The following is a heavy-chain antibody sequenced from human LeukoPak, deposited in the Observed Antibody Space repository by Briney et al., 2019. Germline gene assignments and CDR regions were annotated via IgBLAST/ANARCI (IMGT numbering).Heavy chain of an antibody. V-gene: IGHV3-21*04. Sequence: GGSLRLSCAASGFTFSSYSMNWVRQAPGKGLEWVSSISSSSSYIYYADSVKGRFTISRDNSKNTLYLQMNSLRAEDTAVYYCAKGGTVVASTHYWGQGTLVTVSS. CDR1: GFTFSSYS. CDR2: ISSSSSYI. J-gene: IGHJ4*02. D-gene: IGHD4-11*01. CDR3: AKGGTVVASTHY.